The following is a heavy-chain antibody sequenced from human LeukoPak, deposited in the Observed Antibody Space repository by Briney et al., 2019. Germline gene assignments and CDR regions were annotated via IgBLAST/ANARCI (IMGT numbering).Heavy chain of an antibody. D-gene: IGHD6-25*01. Sequence: PGGALRLSCVVSGLTVSNNYMTWVRQAPGKGLEWVSLIFSGGGTYYADSVKGRFTISRDSSKNTLYLQMNSLRAEDTALYYCARDPGAAAGNLWSWGQGTLVTVSS. CDR3: ARDPGAAAGNLWS. CDR2: IFSGGGT. V-gene: IGHV3-66*01. CDR1: GLTVSNNY. J-gene: IGHJ5*02.